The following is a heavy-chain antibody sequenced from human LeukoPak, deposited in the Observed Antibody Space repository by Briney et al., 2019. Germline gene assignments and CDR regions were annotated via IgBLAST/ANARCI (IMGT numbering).Heavy chain of an antibody. Sequence: PSETLSLTCTVSGGSISSSSYYWGWIRQPPGKGLEWIGSIYYSGSTYYNPSLKSRVTISVDTSKNQFSLKLSSVTAADTAVYYCARDRLDGYDYWGQGTLVTVSS. D-gene: IGHD5-24*01. CDR1: GGSISSSSYY. J-gene: IGHJ4*02. CDR2: IYYSGST. CDR3: ARDRLDGYDY. V-gene: IGHV4-39*07.